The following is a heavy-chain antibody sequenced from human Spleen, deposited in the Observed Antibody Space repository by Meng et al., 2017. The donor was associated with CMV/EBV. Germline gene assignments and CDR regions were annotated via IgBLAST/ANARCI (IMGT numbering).Heavy chain of an antibody. D-gene: IGHD1/OR15-1a*01. CDR3: ARVGGSKGSLTGTTIFDFDD. CDR1: SDGDY. CDR2: IYYSGST. Sequence: SDGDYWNWIRQHPGKGLEWIGYIYYSGSTYYTPSLKSRVTMSVDTSKNQFSLRLSSVTAADTAVYYCARVGGSKGSLTGTTIFDFDDSGQGTLVTVSS. J-gene: IGHJ4*02. V-gene: IGHV4-31*02.